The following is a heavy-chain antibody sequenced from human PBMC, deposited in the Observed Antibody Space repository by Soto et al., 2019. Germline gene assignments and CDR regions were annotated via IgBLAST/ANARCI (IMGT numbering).Heavy chain of an antibody. V-gene: IGHV3-21*01. J-gene: IGHJ4*02. CDR2: ISSSGSYI. D-gene: IGHD6-19*01. Sequence: EVQLVESGGGLVRPGGSLRLSCAASGFTFRSYTMNWVRQAPGKGLEWVSSISSSGSYIFYADSVKGRFTISRDNAKNSLFLQMDSLRAEDTAIYFCARTWISGWYRPTTFDYWGQGSLVTVSS. CDR1: GFTFRSYT. CDR3: ARTWISGWYRPTTFDY.